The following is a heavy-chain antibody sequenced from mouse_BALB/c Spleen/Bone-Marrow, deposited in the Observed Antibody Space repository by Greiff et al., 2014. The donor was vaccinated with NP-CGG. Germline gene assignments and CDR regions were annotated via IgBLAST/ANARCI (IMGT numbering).Heavy chain of an antibody. J-gene: IGHJ2*01. V-gene: IGHV1S29*02. Sequence: EVKLVESGPELVKPGASVKISCKASGYTFTDYNMHWVKQSHGKSLEWIGYIYPYNGGTGYNQKFKSKATLTVDNSSSTAYMELRSLTSEDSAVYYCGRRGRDYWGQGTTLTVSS. CDR1: GYTFTDYN. CDR2: IYPYNGGT. D-gene: IGHD3-3*01. CDR3: GRRGRDY.